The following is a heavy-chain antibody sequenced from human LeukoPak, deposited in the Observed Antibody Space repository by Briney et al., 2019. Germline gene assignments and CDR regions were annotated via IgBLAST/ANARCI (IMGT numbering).Heavy chain of an antibody. J-gene: IGHJ3*02. Sequence: ASVKVSCKASGYTFTSYDIDWVRQATGQGLEWMGWMNPNSGNTGYAQKFQGRVTITRNTSISTAYMELSSLRSEDTAVYYCARGSGSYHAFDIWGQGTMVTVSS. D-gene: IGHD1-26*01. CDR1: GYTFTSYD. CDR2: MNPNSGNT. CDR3: ARGSGSYHAFDI. V-gene: IGHV1-8*03.